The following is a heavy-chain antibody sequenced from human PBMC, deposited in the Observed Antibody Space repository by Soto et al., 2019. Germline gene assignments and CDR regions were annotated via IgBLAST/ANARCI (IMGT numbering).Heavy chain of an antibody. CDR3: AKDLDIVGAAADVPLDY. CDR1: GFTFSSYA. V-gene: IGHV3-23*01. D-gene: IGHD6-13*01. CDR2: ISGSGGGT. J-gene: IGHJ4*02. Sequence: EVQLLESGGGLVQPGGSLRLSCAASGFTFSSYAMSWVRQAPGKGLEWVSAISGSGGGTYYADSVKGRVTISRANSKNTLYLQMNSLRAEDSAVYYCAKDLDIVGAAADVPLDYRGRGTLVTDSS.